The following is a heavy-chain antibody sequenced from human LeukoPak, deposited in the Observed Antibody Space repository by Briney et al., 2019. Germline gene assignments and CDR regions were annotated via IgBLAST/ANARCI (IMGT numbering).Heavy chain of an antibody. CDR2: IIPIFGTA. CDR1: GGTFSRYA. J-gene: IGHJ5*02. D-gene: IGHD2-2*02. CDR3: ARDPSDCSSTSCYSENWFDP. V-gene: IGHV1-69*01. Sequence: SVKVSCKASGGTFSRYAISWVRQAPGQGLEWMGGIIPIFGTANYAQKFQGRVTITADESTSTAYMELSSLRSEDTAVYYCARDPSDCSSTSCYSENWFDPWGQGTLVTVSS.